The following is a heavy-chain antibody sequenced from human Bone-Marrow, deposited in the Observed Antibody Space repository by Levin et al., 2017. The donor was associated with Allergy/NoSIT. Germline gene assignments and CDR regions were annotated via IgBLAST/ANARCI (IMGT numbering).Heavy chain of an antibody. D-gene: IGHD6-6*01. V-gene: IGHV3-66*02. J-gene: IGHJ6*02. Sequence: GGSLRLSCAASGFTVSSNYMSWVRQAPGKGLEWVSVIYSGGSTYYADSVKGRFTISRDNSKNTLYLQMNSLRAEDTAVYYCARDSPSGRVDSSSSFYYYGMDVWGQGTTVTVSS. CDR3: ARDSPSGRVDSSSSFYYYGMDV. CDR1: GFTVSSNY. CDR2: IYSGGST.